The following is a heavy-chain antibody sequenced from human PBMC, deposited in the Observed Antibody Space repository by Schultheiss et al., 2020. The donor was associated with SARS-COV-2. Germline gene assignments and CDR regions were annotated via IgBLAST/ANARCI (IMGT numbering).Heavy chain of an antibody. CDR3: ASYYDSSGYNAFDI. J-gene: IGHJ3*02. CDR1: GFTFSSYE. D-gene: IGHD3-22*01. CDR2: ISSSSSYI. Sequence: GGSLRLSCAASGFTFSSYEMNWVRQAPGKGLEWVSYISSSSSYIYYADSVKGRFTISRDNAKNSLYLQMNSLRAEDTAVYYCASYYDSSGYNAFDIWGQGTMVTVSS. V-gene: IGHV3-21*05.